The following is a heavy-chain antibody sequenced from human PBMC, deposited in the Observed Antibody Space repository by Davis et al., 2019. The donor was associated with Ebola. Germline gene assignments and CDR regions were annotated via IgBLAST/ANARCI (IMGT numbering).Heavy chain of an antibody. D-gene: IGHD6-13*01. V-gene: IGHV4-61*01. CDR2: VHYSGSG. Sequence: MPSETLSLTCTVSGGSVSSDNFYWIWIRHLPGKGLEWIGYVHYSGSGNYSPSLKGRVAISVDTSKNQFSLKLSSVTAADTAVYYCGRCSSWYKGPDHWGQGTLVTVSS. CDR3: GRCSSWYKGPDH. J-gene: IGHJ4*02. CDR1: GGSVSSDNFY.